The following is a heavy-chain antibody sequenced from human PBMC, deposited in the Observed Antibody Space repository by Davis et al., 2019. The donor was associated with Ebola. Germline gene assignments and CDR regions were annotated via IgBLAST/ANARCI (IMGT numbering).Heavy chain of an antibody. CDR2: IKQDGSEK. V-gene: IGHV3-7*01. J-gene: IGHJ4*02. CDR1: GFTFSSYW. D-gene: IGHD1-1*01. CDR3: ARDSTGTTAIDY. Sequence: GESLKISCAASGFTFSSYWMSWVRQAPGKGLEWVANIKQDGSEKYYVDSVKGRFTISRDNAKNSLYLQMNSLRAEDTAVYYCARDSTGTTAIDYWGQGTLVTVSS.